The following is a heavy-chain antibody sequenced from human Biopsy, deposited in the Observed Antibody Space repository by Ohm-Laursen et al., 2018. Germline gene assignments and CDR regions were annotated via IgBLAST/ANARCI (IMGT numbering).Heavy chain of an antibody. D-gene: IGHD5-12*01. CDR3: ARVAGGYAYYYGMDV. V-gene: IGHV4-39*07. CDR1: GGSISRSSYY. Sequence: SQTLSLACTVTGGSISRSSYYWDWIRQPPGKGLEWIGNIYYDGITYYNPSLKSRVAMSVDTSKNQFSLRLTSVTAADTAVYYCARVAGGYAYYYGMDVWGQGTTVIVSS. CDR2: IYYDGIT. J-gene: IGHJ6*02.